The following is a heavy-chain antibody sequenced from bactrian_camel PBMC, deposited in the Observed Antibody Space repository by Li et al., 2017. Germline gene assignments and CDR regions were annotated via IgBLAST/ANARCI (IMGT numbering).Heavy chain of an antibody. D-gene: IGHD6*01. CDR1: GYTYSRLC. V-gene: IGHV3S53*01. J-gene: IGHJ4*01. CDR2: INSETLT. Sequence: QVQLVESGGGSEQAGGSLRLSCAASGYTYSRLCMGWFRQAPGKEREAIASINSETLTNYADSVKGRFTVSHVNSNNTLLLQMNSLKPEDTAVYYCAADLGWCGSAPLQREFRNWGQGTQVTVS. CDR3: AADLGWCGSAPLQREFRN.